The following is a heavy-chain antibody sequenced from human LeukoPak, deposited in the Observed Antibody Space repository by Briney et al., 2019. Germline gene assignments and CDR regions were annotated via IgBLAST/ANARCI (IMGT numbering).Heavy chain of an antibody. D-gene: IGHD1-14*01. Sequence: SETLSLTCSVSGSSIGSGYYWGWIRQPPGKGLEWIGNMHHSGNTYYNPSLRSRVTISIHTSNNQFSLKLTSVTAADTSVYYCARDSWPEVVRFDFWGQGTLVTVSS. V-gene: IGHV4-38-2*02. CDR2: MHHSGNT. J-gene: IGHJ4*02. CDR1: GSSIGSGYY. CDR3: ARDSWPEVVRFDF.